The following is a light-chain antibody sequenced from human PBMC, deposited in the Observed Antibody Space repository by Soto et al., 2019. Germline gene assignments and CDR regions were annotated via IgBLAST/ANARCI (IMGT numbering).Light chain of an antibody. Sequence: QSALTQPPSASGSPGQSVTISCTGSSSDVGGYNFVAWFQQYPGKAPKFVIFDVTKRPSGVPDRFSGSKSGNTAYLTVSGLQAEDGADYYCCSHAGSSTVFGGGTKLTVL. V-gene: IGLV2-8*01. J-gene: IGLJ3*02. CDR1: SSDVGGYNF. CDR3: CSHAGSSTV. CDR2: DVT.